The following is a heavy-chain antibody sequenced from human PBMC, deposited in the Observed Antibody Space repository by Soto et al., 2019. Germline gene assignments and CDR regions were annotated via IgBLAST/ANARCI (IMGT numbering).Heavy chain of an antibody. CDR3: ARVHSSGWDGMDV. CDR1: GYTFTSYW. D-gene: IGHD6-19*01. J-gene: IGHJ6*02. CDR2: IDPSDSYT. Sequence: GESLKISCKGSGYTFTSYWITWVRQMPGKGLEWMGRIDPSDSYTNYSPSFQGHVTISADKSINTAYLQWSSLKASDTAMYYCARVHSSGWDGMDVWGQGTTVTVSS. V-gene: IGHV5-10-1*01.